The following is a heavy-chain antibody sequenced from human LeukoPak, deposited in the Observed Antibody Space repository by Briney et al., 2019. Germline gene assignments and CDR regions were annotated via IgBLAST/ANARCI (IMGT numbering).Heavy chain of an antibody. CDR2: TYYRSKWYN. CDR1: GDSVSNYTTA. V-gene: IGHV6-1*01. CDR3: ARGYYCDS. J-gene: IGHJ4*02. Sequence: SQTLSLTCAISGDSVSNYTTAWNWIRQSPSRGLEWLGRTYYRSKWYNEYAVSVKSRITIDPDTSKNQFSLQLSSVTPEDMAVYYCARGYYCDSWGQGTLVTVSS.